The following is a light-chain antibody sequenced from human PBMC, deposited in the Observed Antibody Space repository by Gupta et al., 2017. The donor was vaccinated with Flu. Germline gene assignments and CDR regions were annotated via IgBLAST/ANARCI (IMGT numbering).Light chain of an antibody. CDR1: QSISTY. J-gene: IGKJ1*01. CDR2: AAS. CDR3: QQSYTIPWT. V-gene: IGKV1-39*01. Sequence: PSSLSPSVGDRVTIACRASQSISTYLNWYQQKPGKAPKILIFAASSLQSGVPSRFSGSGSGTDFTLTISSLQPEDFATYYCQQSYTIPWTFGQGTKVEIK.